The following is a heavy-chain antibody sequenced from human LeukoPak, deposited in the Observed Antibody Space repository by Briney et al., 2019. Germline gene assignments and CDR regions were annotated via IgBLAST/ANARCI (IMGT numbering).Heavy chain of an antibody. Sequence: ASVKVSCKASGYSFISYYMHWVRQAPGQGLEWMGLINPSGSSTTYAQKFQGRVTMTRDTSISTAYMELSSLRSEDTAVYYCARGPPIRGYRYGYDTGYYYSYSMDVWGKGTTVTISS. D-gene: IGHD5-18*01. CDR3: ARGPPIRGYRYGYDTGYYYSYSMDV. CDR2: INPSGSST. V-gene: IGHV1-46*01. CDR1: GYSFISYY. J-gene: IGHJ6*03.